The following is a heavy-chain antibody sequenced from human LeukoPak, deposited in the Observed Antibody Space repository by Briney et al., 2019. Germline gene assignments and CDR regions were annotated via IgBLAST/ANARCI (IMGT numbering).Heavy chain of an antibody. Sequence: ETLSLTCAVYGGSFSGHYWSWVRQAPGKGLEWVSAISGSGGSTYYADSVKGRFTISRDNSKNTLYLQMNSLRAEDTAVYYCAKGPKLYEGYWGQGTLVTVSS. V-gene: IGHV3-23*01. CDR2: ISGSGGST. CDR1: GGSFSGHY. D-gene: IGHD2-8*01. CDR3: AKGPKLYEGY. J-gene: IGHJ4*02.